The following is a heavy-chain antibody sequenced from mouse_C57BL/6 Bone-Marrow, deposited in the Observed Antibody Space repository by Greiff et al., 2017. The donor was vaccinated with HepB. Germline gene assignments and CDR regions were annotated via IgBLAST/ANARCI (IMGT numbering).Heavy chain of an antibody. V-gene: IGHV1-82*01. CDR1: GYAFSSSW. CDR3: ARLPYYYGSSFFDY. J-gene: IGHJ2*01. CDR2: IYPGDGDT. D-gene: IGHD1-1*01. Sequence: VQLQQSGPELVKPGASVKISCKASGYAFSSSWLNWVKQRPGKGPEWIGRIYPGDGDTNYNGKFKGKATLTADKSSSTAYMQLSSLTSEDSAVYFCARLPYYYGSSFFDYWGQGTTLTVSS.